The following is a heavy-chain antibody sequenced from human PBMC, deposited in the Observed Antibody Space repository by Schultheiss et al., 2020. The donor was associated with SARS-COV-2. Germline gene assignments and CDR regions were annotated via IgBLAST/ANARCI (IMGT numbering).Heavy chain of an antibody. CDR3: ARTGGNSGV. D-gene: IGHD4-23*01. Sequence: GGSLRLSCAASGFTFDDYAMHWVRQAPGKGLEWVSGISWNSGSIGYADSVKGRFTISRDNAKNSLYLQMNSLRAEDTALYYCARTGGNSGVWGQGTLVTVSS. CDR2: ISWNSGSI. V-gene: IGHV3-9*01. CDR1: GFTFDDYA. J-gene: IGHJ4*02.